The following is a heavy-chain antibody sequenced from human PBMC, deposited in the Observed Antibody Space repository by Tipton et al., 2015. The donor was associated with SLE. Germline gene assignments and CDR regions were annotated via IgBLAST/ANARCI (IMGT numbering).Heavy chain of an antibody. CDR1: GGSIRSSSNY. CDR3: ARRVYFGAGSYDS. Sequence: TLSLTCTVSGGSIRSSSNYWGWIRQSPGKGLEWIGNIYYSGSTYYNPSLKSRVTISVDTSKNQFSLRLSSGTAADTAVYYCARRVYFGAGSYDSWGQGTLVTVSS. CDR2: IYYSGST. D-gene: IGHD3-10*01. J-gene: IGHJ4*02. V-gene: IGHV4-39*07.